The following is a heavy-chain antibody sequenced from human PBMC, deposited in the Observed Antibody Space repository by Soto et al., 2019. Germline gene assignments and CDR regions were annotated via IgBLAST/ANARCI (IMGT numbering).Heavy chain of an antibody. CDR2: TDYSGNT. CDR1: SDSISSYY. CDR3: ARQSYYGSGSYSWVDS. Sequence: PSETLSLTCTVSSDSISSYYWIWIRQSPGKGLEWIGYTDYSGNTNYNPSLKSRVTISGDTSKNQFSLRLSSVTAADTAVYYCARQSYYGSGSYSWVDSWGQGTLVTVSS. V-gene: IGHV4-59*08. J-gene: IGHJ5*01. D-gene: IGHD3-10*01.